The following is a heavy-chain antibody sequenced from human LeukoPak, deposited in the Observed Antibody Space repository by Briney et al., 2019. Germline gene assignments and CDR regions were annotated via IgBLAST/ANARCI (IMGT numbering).Heavy chain of an antibody. CDR3: ARSAEVVVTASTHFDY. CDR1: GYTFTGYY. D-gene: IGHD2-21*02. Sequence: ASVKVSCKASGYTFTGYYIHWVRQAPGQGLEWMGWINPNIGGTKYAQRFQGRVTMTRDTSIRTAYMELSRLTSDDTAVYYCARSAEVVVTASTHFDYWGQGTLVTVSS. CDR2: INPNIGGT. J-gene: IGHJ4*02. V-gene: IGHV1-2*02.